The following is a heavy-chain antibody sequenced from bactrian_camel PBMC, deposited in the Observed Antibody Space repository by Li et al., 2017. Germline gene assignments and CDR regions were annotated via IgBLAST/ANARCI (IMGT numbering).Heavy chain of an antibody. CDR1: GYTYSAHC. J-gene: IGHJ4*01. V-gene: IGHV3S26*01. D-gene: IGHD2*01. CDR2: VIAGSGST. Sequence: HVQLVESGGGSVQPGGSLRLSCAASGYTYSAHCMGWFRQAPGKEREGVAVIAGSGSTGYADSMKGRFIISRDNAKTILYLEMNSLKPEDTAMYYCAASVGGQYCSAPYLIRAQEKGPAYRGQGTQVTVS. CDR3: AASVGGQYCSAPYLIRAQEKGPAY.